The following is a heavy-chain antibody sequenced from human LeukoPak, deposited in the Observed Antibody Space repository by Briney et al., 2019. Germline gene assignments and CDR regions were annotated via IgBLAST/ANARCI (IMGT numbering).Heavy chain of an antibody. Sequence: PGGSLRLSCAASGFTFSSYSMSWVRQAPGKGLEWVSAISGSGGSTYYADSVKGRFTISRDNSKNTLYLQMNSLRTEDTAVYYCAKADGTGWNHYCYYMDVWGQGTTVTVSS. D-gene: IGHD6-19*01. CDR3: AKADGTGWNHYCYYMDV. CDR2: ISGSGGST. J-gene: IGHJ6*02. V-gene: IGHV3-23*01. CDR1: GFTFSSYS.